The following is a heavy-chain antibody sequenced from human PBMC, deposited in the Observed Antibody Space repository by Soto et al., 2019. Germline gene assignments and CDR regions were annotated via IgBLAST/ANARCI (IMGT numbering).Heavy chain of an antibody. CDR3: AKDTIVVDVSYFDY. D-gene: IGHD2-2*01. Sequence: GGSLRLSCAACGFTFSSYSMNWVRQAPGKGLEWVSAISGSGGSTYYADSVKGRFTISRDNSKNTLYLQMNSLRAEDTAVYYCAKDTIVVDVSYFDYWGQGTLVTVSS. CDR1: GFTFSSYS. J-gene: IGHJ4*02. CDR2: ISGSGGST. V-gene: IGHV3-23*01.